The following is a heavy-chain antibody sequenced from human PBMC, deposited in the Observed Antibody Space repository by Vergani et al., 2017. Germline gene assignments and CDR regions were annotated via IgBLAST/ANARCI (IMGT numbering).Heavy chain of an antibody. J-gene: IGHJ5*01. Sequence: EVQLVESGGGSVQSGGSLRLSCVASGFSFNTYWMHWVRQVPGKGLMWVARIDEYGNRATYGDFETGRFTISRDNAKNTVFMQMNNLRADDAGVYYCVRTGYCTGIACNTRFDSWGQEALVTVSS. CDR2: IDEYGNRA. V-gene: IGHV3-74*03. CDR1: GFSFNTYW. D-gene: IGHD2-8*02. CDR3: VRTGYCTGIACNTRFDS.